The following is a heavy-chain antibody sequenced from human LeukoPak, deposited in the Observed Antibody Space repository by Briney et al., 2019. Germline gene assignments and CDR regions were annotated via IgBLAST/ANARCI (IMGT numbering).Heavy chain of an antibody. D-gene: IGHD3-22*01. CDR2: INPGNGNT. Sequence: ASVKVSCTASGYTFTSYAMHWVRQAPGQRLEWMGWINPGNGNTKYSQKFQGRVTITRDTSASTAYMELSSLRSEDTAVYYCARDGDSSDYLEGDTFDVWGQGTMVTVSS. CDR3: ARDGDSSDYLEGDTFDV. V-gene: IGHV1-3*01. CDR1: GYTFTSYA. J-gene: IGHJ3*01.